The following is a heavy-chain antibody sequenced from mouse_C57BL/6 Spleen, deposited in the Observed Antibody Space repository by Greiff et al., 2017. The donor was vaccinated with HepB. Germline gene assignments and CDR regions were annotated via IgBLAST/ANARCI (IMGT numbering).Heavy chain of an antibody. CDR2: LDPSDSYT. V-gene: IGHV1-69*01. Sequence: QVQLQQPGAELVMPGASVKLSCKASGYTFTSYWMHWVKQRPGQGLEWIGELDPSDSYTNYNQKFKGKSTLTVDKSSSTAYMQLSSLTSEDSAVYYCARGSITTVVEGFAYWGQGTLVTVSA. CDR3: ARGSITTVVEGFAY. D-gene: IGHD1-1*01. CDR1: GYTFTSYW. J-gene: IGHJ3*01.